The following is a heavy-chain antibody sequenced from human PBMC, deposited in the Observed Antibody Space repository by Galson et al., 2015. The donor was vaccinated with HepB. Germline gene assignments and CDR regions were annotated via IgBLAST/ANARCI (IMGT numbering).Heavy chain of an antibody. Sequence: SLRLSCAASGFTFSDYYMSWIRQAPGKGLEWVSYISSSGSTIYYADSVKGRFTISRDNAKNLLYLQMNSLRAEDTAVYYCARGEIGWELRGDYYYGMDVWGQGTTVTVSS. CDR1: GFTFSDYY. CDR2: ISSSGSTI. CDR3: ARGEIGWELRGDYYYGMDV. V-gene: IGHV3-11*01. D-gene: IGHD2-15*01. J-gene: IGHJ6*02.